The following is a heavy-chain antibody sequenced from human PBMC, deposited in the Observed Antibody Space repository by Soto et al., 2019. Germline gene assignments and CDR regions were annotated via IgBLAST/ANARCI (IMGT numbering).Heavy chain of an antibody. Sequence: SCKASGYTFTSYGISWVRQAPGQGLEWIGYIYYSGYTNYNPSLKSRITISVDTSKNQFSLKLSSVTPADTAVYYCAGGGMTTVPYWGQGTLVTVSS. D-gene: IGHD4-17*01. V-gene: IGHV4-59*01. CDR2: IYYSGYT. CDR1: GYTFTSYG. CDR3: AGGGMTTVPY. J-gene: IGHJ4*02.